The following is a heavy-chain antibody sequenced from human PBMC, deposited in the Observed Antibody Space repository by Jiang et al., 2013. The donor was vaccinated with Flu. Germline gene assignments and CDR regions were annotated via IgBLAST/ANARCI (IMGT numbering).Heavy chain of an antibody. CDR2: IYWDDDK. CDR3: AHILSYYYDASGFNYYFDY. V-gene: IGHV2-5*02. Sequence: KPTQTLTLTCTFSGFSLSTSGVGVGWIRQPPRKALDWLALIYWDDDKRYSPSLKNRLAITKGTSKNQVVLTMTNMDPVDTATYYCAHILSYYYDASGFNYYFDYWGQGTLVTVSS. J-gene: IGHJ4*02. CDR1: GFSLSTSGVG. D-gene: IGHD3-22*01.